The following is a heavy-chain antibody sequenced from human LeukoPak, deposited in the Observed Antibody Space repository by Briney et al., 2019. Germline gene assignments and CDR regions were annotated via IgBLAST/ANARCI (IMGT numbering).Heavy chain of an antibody. J-gene: IGHJ4*02. CDR2: IKSKTDGGTT. CDR3: TTGLVPTAFDY. V-gene: IGHV3-15*01. D-gene: IGHD5-12*01. CDR1: GXTFTNAW. Sequence: GGSLRLSCAASGXTFTNAWMSWVRQAPGKGLEWVGRIKSKTDGGTTEYAAPVKGRFTISRDDSKSTLYLQMNSLKTEDTAVCYCTTGLVPTAFDYWGQGTLVTVSS.